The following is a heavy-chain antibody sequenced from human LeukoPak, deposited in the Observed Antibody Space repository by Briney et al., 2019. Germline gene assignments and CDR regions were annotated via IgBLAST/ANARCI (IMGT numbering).Heavy chain of an antibody. V-gene: IGHV3-33*01. CDR2: IWYDGSKK. J-gene: IGHJ4*02. CDR1: GFTFSNYG. D-gene: IGHD3-10*01. CDR3: ARDNDRGFDY. Sequence: GGSLRLSCAASGFTFSNYGFHWVRQAPGKGLEWVAVIWYDGSKKYEAESVEGQFTISRDNSKNTLYLQMNSLRVEDTAVYYCARDNDRGFDYWGQGTLVTVSS.